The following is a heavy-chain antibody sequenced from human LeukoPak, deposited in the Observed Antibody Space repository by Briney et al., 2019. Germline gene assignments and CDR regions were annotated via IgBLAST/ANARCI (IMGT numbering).Heavy chain of an antibody. J-gene: IGHJ6*02. D-gene: IGHD3-10*01. CDR3: AKDILGSGSYYYYGMDV. V-gene: IGHV3-43*02. Sequence: GGSLRLSCAASGFTFDDYAMHWVRQAPGKGLEWVSLISGEGGSTYYADSVKGRFTISRDNSKNSLYLQVNSLRTEDTALYYCAKDILGSGSYYYYGMDVWDQGTTVTVSS. CDR2: ISGEGGST. CDR1: GFTFDDYA.